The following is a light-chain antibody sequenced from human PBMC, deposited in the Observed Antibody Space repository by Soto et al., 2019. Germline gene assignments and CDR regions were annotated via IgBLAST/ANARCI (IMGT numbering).Light chain of an antibody. Sequence: EIVLTQSPGTLSLSPGERATLSCRASQSISSGYLAWYQQKPGQAPRLLIYGASTRATGIPARFSGSGSGTEFTLTISSLQSEDFAVYYCQQYNNWPPTWTFGQGTKVEIK. J-gene: IGKJ1*01. V-gene: IGKV3-15*01. CDR3: QQYNNWPPTWT. CDR1: QSISSGY. CDR2: GAS.